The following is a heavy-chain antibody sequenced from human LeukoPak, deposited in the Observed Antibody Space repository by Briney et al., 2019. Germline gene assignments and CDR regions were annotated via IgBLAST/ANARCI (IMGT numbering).Heavy chain of an antibody. V-gene: IGHV4-59*01. CDR3: ARDTGTVVDY. D-gene: IGHD4-23*01. CDR1: GGSISTYY. Sequence: KASETLSLTCTVSGGSISTYYWSWIRQPPGKGLEWIGYIYYSGSTNYNPSLKSRVTTSVDTSKNQFSLKLGSVTAADAAVYYCARDTGTVVDYWGQGTLVTVSS. CDR2: IYYSGST. J-gene: IGHJ4*02.